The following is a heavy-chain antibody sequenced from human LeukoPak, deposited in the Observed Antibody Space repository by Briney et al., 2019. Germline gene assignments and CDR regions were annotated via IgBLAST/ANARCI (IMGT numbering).Heavy chain of an antibody. CDR3: AGRGSSSGTFDI. CDR2: IYTSGST. Sequence: PSETLSLTCTVSGGSISSYYWSWIRQPAGKGLEWIGRIYTSGSTNYNPSLKSRVTMSVDKSKNQISLKLASLTAADTALYYCAGRGSSSGTFDIWGPGTFVTVSS. V-gene: IGHV4-4*07. D-gene: IGHD2-2*01. CDR1: GGSISSYY. J-gene: IGHJ3*02.